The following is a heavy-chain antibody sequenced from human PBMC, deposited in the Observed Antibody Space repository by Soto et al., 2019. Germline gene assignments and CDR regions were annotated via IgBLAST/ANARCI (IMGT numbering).Heavy chain of an antibody. D-gene: IGHD2-15*01. V-gene: IGHV3-23*01. CDR1: GFTFSSFA. CDR2: IFGGGDYA. CDR3: AKYRGGPCHSYHMDV. Sequence: EAQLLDSGGGLAQPGGSLRLSCAASGFTFSSFAMGWVRRAPGKGLEWVSVIFGGGDYAYYAESVKGRFTISRDNSKNTLYLQMNSLRAEDAVLYYCAKYRGGPCHSYHMDVWGKGTTVTVSS. J-gene: IGHJ6*03.